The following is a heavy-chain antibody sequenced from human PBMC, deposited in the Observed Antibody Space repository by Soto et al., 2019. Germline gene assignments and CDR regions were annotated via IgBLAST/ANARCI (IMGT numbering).Heavy chain of an antibody. CDR3: ARGITLPTPLDY. V-gene: IGHV1-3*05. CDR1: GYTFTSYA. J-gene: IGHJ4*02. CDR2: INAGNGNT. Sequence: QVQLVQSGAEEKKPGASVKVSCKASGYTFTSYAMHWVRQAPGQRLEWMGWINAGNGNTKYSQKFQGRVTITRDTSASTASMALSTLRSDDTAVYYCARGITLPTPLDYWGQGPLVTVSS.